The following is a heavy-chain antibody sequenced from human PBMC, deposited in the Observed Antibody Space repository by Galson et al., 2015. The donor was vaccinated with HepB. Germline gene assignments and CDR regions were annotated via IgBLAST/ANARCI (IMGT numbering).Heavy chain of an antibody. D-gene: IGHD1-26*01. Sequence: SLRLSCAASGFTFSSYSMNWVRQAPGKGLEWVSSISSSSSYIYYADSVKGRFTISRDNAKNSLYLQMNSLRAEDTAVYYCARGPLSGSYLVDYWGQGTLVTVSS. CDR1: GFTFSSYS. CDR2: ISSSSSYI. V-gene: IGHV3-21*01. CDR3: ARGPLSGSYLVDY. J-gene: IGHJ4*02.